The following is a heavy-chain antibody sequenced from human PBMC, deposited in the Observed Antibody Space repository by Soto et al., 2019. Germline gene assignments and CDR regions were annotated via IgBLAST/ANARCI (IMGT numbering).Heavy chain of an antibody. CDR2: ISSSSSYI. V-gene: IGHV3-21*01. CDR1: GFTFSNYT. Sequence: EVQLVESGGGLVKPGGSLRLSCAASGFTFSNYTMNWVRQAPGKGLEWVSSISSSSSYIYYADSVKGRFTISRDNAKNSLYLQMNSLRAEDTAVYYCARARTIGTTGYYYGMEVWGQGTTVTVSS. CDR3: ARARTIGTTGYYYGMEV. J-gene: IGHJ6*02. D-gene: IGHD1-1*01.